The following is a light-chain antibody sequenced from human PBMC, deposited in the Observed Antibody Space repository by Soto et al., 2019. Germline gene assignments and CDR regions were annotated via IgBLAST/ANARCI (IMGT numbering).Light chain of an antibody. J-gene: IGLJ1*01. CDR2: GND. Sequence: QSVLTQPPSVSAAPGQKVTISCSGSSSDVGQKYVSWYQHLPGTAPKLLIYGNDKRPSGIPDRFSASKSGTSATLVITGLQAGDEADYYCATWDTRLTSLDGYVFGIGTKLTVL. CDR3: ATWDTRLTSLDGYV. CDR1: SSDVGQKY. V-gene: IGLV1-51*01.